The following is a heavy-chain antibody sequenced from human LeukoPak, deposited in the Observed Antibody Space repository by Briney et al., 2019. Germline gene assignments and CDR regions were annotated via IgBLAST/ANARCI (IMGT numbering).Heavy chain of an antibody. CDR2: IYHAGSA. CDR1: GYSFTSGHY. V-gene: IGHV4-38-2*01. J-gene: IGHJ4*02. Sequence: SETLSLTCSVSGYSFTSGHYWGWIRQPPGKGLEWIANIYHAGSAHYNPSLKSRVTISVDTSKNQFSLKLSSVTAADTAVYYCARYCTSTTCILRGFDYWGQGTLVTVSS. D-gene: IGHD2-2*01. CDR3: ARYCTSTTCILRGFDY.